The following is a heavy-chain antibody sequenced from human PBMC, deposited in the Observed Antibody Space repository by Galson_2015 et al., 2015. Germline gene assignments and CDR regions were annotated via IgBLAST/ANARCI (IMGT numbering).Heavy chain of an antibody. CDR1: GYTFTSYG. Sequence: QSGAEVKKPGASVKVSCKASGYTFTSYGISWVRQAPGQGLEWMGWISAYNGNTNYAQKLQGRVTMTTDTSTSTAYMELRSLRSDDTAVYYCARETDGYSSGWYKDYYGMDVWGQGTTVTVSS. V-gene: IGHV1-18*01. J-gene: IGHJ6*02. CDR2: ISAYNGNT. CDR3: ARETDGYSSGWYKDYYGMDV. D-gene: IGHD6-19*01.